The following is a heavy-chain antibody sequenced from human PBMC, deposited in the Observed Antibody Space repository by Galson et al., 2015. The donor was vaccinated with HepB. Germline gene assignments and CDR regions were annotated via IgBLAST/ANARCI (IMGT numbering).Heavy chain of an antibody. V-gene: IGHV3-30*04. J-gene: IGHJ4*02. CDR2: ISYDGSDK. Sequence: SLRLSCAASGFTFSSYAMHWVRQAPGKGLEWVAVISYDGSDKYYADSVKGRFTISRDNSKNTLYLRMNSLRAEDTAVYYCARDGAFRVLDYWGQGTLVTVSS. D-gene: IGHD4/OR15-4a*01. CDR3: ARDGAFRVLDY. CDR1: GFTFSSYA.